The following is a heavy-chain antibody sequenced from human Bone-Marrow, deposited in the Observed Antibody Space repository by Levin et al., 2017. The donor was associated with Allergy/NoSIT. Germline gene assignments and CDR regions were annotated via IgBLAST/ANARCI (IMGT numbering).Heavy chain of an antibody. CDR2: ISYDGSNK. CDR1: GFTFSSYG. D-gene: IGHD1-1*01. CDR3: AKGDWNDGYYYGMDV. V-gene: IGHV3-30*18. J-gene: IGHJ6*02. Sequence: GESLKISCAASGFTFSSYGMHWVRQAPGKGLEWVAVISYDGSNKYYADSVKGRFTISRDNSKNTLYLQMNSLRAEDTAVYYCAKGDWNDGYYYGMDVWGQGTTVTVSS.